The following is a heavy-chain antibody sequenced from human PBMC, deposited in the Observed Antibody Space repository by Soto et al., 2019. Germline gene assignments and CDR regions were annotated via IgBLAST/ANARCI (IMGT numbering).Heavy chain of an antibody. CDR2: IYSGGST. V-gene: IGHV3-53*01. CDR1: GFTVSSNY. D-gene: IGHD6-19*01. J-gene: IGHJ4*02. Sequence: SGGSLRLSCAASGFTVSSNYMSWVRQAPGKGLEWVSVIYSGGSTYYADSVKGRFTISRDNSKNTLYLQMNSLRAEDTAVYYCARDLGSSGWAGVDYWGQGTLVTVSS. CDR3: ARDLGSSGWAGVDY.